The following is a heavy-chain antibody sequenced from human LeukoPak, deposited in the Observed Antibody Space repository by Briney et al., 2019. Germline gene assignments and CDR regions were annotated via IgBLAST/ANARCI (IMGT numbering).Heavy chain of an antibody. J-gene: IGHJ3*02. CDR2: INPNSGGT. V-gene: IGHV1-2*02. CDR1: GYTFTGYY. CDR3: ARELGYCSGGSCRKNAFDI. D-gene: IGHD2-15*01. Sequence: ASVKVSCKASGYTFTGYYMHWVRQAPGQGLEWMGWINPNSGGTNYAQKFQGRVTMTRDTSISTAYMELSRLRSDDTAVYYCARELGYCSGGSCRKNAFDIWGQGTMVTVSS.